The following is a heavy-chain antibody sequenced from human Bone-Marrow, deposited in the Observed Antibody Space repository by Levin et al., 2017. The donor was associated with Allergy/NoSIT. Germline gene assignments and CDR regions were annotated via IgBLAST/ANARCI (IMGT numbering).Heavy chain of an antibody. CDR2: INGDGTVT. D-gene: IGHD3-9*01. CDR1: QFIFSLYW. Sequence: GASVKVSCEASQFIFSLYWLHWVRQVPGKGLVWVSRINGDGTVTNYADSVRGRFTISRDNTKNTLYLQMNSLRAEDTAVYYCVRGGYSNYDTLIDHWGQGTLVTVSS. CDR3: VRGGYSNYDTLIDH. J-gene: IGHJ4*02. V-gene: IGHV3-74*01.